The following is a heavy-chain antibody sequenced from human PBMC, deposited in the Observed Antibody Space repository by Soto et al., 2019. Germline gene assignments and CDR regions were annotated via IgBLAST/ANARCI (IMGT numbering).Heavy chain of an antibody. Sequence: SETLSLTCTVSGGSISSYYWSWIRQPPGKGLEWIGYIYYSGSTNYNPSLKSRVTISVDTSKNQFSLKLSSVTAADTAVYYCARQDYDILTGYPFYFDYWGQGTLVTVSS. D-gene: IGHD3-9*01. V-gene: IGHV4-59*08. CDR2: IYYSGST. CDR3: ARQDYDILTGYPFYFDY. J-gene: IGHJ4*02. CDR1: GGSISSYY.